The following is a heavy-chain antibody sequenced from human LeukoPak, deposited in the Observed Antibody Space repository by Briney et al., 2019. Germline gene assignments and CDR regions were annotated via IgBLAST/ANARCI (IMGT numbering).Heavy chain of an antibody. CDR2: INPSSGGT. D-gene: IGHD1-1*01. CDR1: GYSFTGYY. J-gene: IGHJ4*02. CDR3: ARILGTTDPFDY. V-gene: IGHV1-2*02. Sequence: SVKVSCKTSGYSFTGYYIHWVRQAPGQGLEWMGWINPSSGGTNYAQKFLGRVTMTRDTSVTTAYMELGSLRSDDTAIYYCARILGTTDPFDYWGQGTLVTVSS.